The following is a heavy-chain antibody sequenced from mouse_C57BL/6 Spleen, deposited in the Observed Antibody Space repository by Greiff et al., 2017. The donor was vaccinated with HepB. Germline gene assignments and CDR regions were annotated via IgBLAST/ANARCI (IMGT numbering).Heavy chain of an antibody. V-gene: IGHV1-15*01. CDR3: SSPAYYSKEGFAC. D-gene: IGHD2-5*01. CDR1: GYTFTDYE. Sequence: QVQLQQSGAELVRPGASVTLSCKASGYTFTDYEMHWVKQTPVHGLEWIGAIDPETGGTAYNQKFKGKAILTADKSSSTAYMELLSLTSEDSAVYYCSSPAYYSKEGFACWGKGTLVTVSA. J-gene: IGHJ3*01. CDR2: IDPETGGT.